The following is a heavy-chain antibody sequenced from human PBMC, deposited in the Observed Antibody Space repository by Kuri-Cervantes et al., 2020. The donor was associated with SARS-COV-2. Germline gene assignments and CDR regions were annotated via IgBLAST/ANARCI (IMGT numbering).Heavy chain of an antibody. Sequence: GESLKISCAASGFTFDDYAMHWVRQAPGKGLEWVAFIRYDGSNKYYADSVKGRLTISRDNAKNSLYLQMNSLRAEDTAVYYCARDQYTMVRGVIISWGQGTLVTVSS. CDR3: ARDQYTMVRGVIIS. J-gene: IGHJ4*02. CDR2: IRYDGSNK. V-gene: IGHV3-30*02. CDR1: GFTFDDYA. D-gene: IGHD3-10*01.